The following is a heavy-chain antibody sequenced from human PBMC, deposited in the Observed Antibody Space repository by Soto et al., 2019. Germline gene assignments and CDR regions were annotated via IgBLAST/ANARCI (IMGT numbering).Heavy chain of an antibody. V-gene: IGHV3-15*01. J-gene: IGHJ3*02. D-gene: IGHD3-16*01. CDR3: TRLSLGDDAFDI. CDR2: IKSRTDGGTT. Sequence: EVQLVESVGGLVKPGGSLRLSCAASGFTFSNAWMSWVRQAPGKGRGWVGRIKSRTDGGTTDHAAPEKGRFTISREDSKNTLYLQMDSLNTEDTAMYFCTRLSLGDDAFDIWGQGTMVTVSS. CDR1: GFTFSNAW.